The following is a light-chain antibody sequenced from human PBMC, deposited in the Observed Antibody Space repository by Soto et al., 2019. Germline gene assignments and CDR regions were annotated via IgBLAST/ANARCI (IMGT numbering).Light chain of an antibody. J-gene: IGLJ3*02. CDR1: SSNIGSNT. Sequence: QSVLTQPPSASGTPGQRVTISCSGRSSNIGSNTVNWYQQLPGTAPKLLIYSNNQRPSGVPDRFSGSKSGTSASLAISGLQSEDEADYYCAAWDDSLNGPVFGGGTKVTVL. V-gene: IGLV1-44*01. CDR2: SNN. CDR3: AAWDDSLNGPV.